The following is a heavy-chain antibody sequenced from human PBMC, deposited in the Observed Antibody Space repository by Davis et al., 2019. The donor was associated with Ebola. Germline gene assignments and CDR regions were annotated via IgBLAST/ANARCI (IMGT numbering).Heavy chain of an antibody. J-gene: IGHJ6*02. CDR1: GFTFSGSA. Sequence: GGSLRLSCAASGFTFSGSAMHWVRQASGKGLEWVGRIRSKANSYATAYAASVKGRFTISRDDSKNTAYLHMNSLKTEDTAVYYCTTDSYSSSWYTGTLYYYYYGMDVWGQGTTVTVSS. CDR3: TTDSYSSSWYTGTLYYYYYGMDV. CDR2: IRSKANSYAT. V-gene: IGHV3-73*01. D-gene: IGHD6-13*01.